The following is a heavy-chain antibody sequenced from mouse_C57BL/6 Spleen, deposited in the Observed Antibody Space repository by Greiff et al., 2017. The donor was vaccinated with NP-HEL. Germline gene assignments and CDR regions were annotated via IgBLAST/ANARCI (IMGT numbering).Heavy chain of an antibody. Sequence: QVHVKQSGAELVRPGASVTLSCKASGYTFTDYEMHWVKQTPVHGLEWIGAIDPETGGTAYNQKFKGKAILTADKSSSTAYMELRSLTSEDSAVYYCTSTLSWFAYWGQGTLVTVSA. D-gene: IGHD6-5*01. V-gene: IGHV1-15*01. CDR3: TSTLSWFAY. CDR1: GYTFTDYE. J-gene: IGHJ3*01. CDR2: IDPETGGT.